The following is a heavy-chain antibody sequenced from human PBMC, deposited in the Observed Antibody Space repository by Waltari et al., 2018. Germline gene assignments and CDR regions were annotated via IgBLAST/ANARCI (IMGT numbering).Heavy chain of an antibody. D-gene: IGHD3-9*01. J-gene: IGHJ4*02. CDR3: AKGSDYDILAFDY. Sequence: EVQLLESGGGLVQPGGSLRLSCAASGFTFSSYAMSWVRQAPGKGLEWVSAISGSGGSTYYADSVKGRFTIARDNSKNTLYLQMNSLRAEDTAVYYCAKGSDYDILAFDYWGQGTLVTVSS. CDR1: GFTFSSYA. CDR2: ISGSGGST. V-gene: IGHV3-23*01.